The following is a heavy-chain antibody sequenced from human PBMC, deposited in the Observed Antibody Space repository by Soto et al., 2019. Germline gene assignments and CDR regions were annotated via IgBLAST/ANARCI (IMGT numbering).Heavy chain of an antibody. CDR2: VTYDSSEK. J-gene: IGHJ4*02. CDR3: GKAGGSELRYFDWPEVGV. Sequence: QVHVVESGGGVVQPGTSLRLSCTASGFSFFNYGFAWIRQAPGKGLEWVAVVTYDSSEKYYADSVKGRFTSSRDNSKNTVYLQMDSLQHNDSALYYCGKAGGSELRYFDWPEVGVWGQGTLVTVSS. CDR1: GFSFFNYG. V-gene: IGHV3-30*18. D-gene: IGHD3-9*01.